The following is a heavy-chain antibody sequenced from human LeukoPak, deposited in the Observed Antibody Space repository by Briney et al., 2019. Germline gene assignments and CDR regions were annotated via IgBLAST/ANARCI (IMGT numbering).Heavy chain of an antibody. CDR1: GGSFSGYY. D-gene: IGHD2-15*01. Sequence: PSETLSLTCAVYGGSFSGYYWSWIRQPPGKGLEWIGEINHSGSTNYNPSLKSRVTISVDTSKNRFSLKLSSVTAADTAVYYCARTSEVDIVVVVAATPPWFDPWGQGTLVTVSS. V-gene: IGHV4-34*01. CDR3: ARTSEVDIVVVVAATPPWFDP. CDR2: INHSGST. J-gene: IGHJ5*02.